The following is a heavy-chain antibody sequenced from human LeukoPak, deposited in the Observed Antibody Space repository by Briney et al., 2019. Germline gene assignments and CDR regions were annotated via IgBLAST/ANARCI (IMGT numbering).Heavy chain of an antibody. CDR3: VVRQQLVLWFDP. J-gene: IGHJ5*02. D-gene: IGHD6-13*01. V-gene: IGHV4-4*07. CDR2: IYTSGST. Sequence: SETLSLTCTVSGGSISSYYWSWIRQPAGKGLEWIGRIYTSGSTNYNPSLKSRVTISVDTSKNQFSLKLSSVTAADTAVYYCVVRQQLVLWFDPWGQGTLVTVSS. CDR1: GGSISSYY.